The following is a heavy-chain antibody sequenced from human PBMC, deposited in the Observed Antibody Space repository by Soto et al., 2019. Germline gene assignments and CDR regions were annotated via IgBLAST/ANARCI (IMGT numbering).Heavy chain of an antibody. D-gene: IGHD2-8*01. Sequence: QVQLLESGGGVAQPGRSLRLSCAASGFSFSQHAMHWFRQAPGKGLEWVAVMSFDGTYKHYADSVRGRFTISRDNSKNTLFLQRESLKPADTVAYYAARGLTNSTGGMDIWGQGTTVSVSS. CDR3: ARGLTNSTGGMDI. CDR2: MSFDGTYK. J-gene: IGHJ6*02. V-gene: IGHV3-30*04. CDR1: GFSFSQHA.